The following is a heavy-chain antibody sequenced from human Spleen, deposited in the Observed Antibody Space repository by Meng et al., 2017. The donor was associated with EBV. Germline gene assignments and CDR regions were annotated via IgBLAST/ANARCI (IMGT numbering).Heavy chain of an antibody. D-gene: IGHD7-27*01. V-gene: IGHV3-30*03. CDR3: ASNWGHFDY. CDR2: ISYDGSNK. Sequence: QGRLGGVGEGGVEPRWSLSISCAASGFTFSSYGRHWVRQAPGKGLAWVAVISYDGSNKYYADSVKGRFTISRDNAKNTLYLQMNSLRAEDTAVYYCASNWGHFDYWGQGTLVTVSS. CDR1: GFTFSSYG. J-gene: IGHJ4*02.